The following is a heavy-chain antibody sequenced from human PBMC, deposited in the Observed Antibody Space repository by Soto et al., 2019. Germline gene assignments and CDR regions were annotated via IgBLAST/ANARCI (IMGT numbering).Heavy chain of an antibody. CDR1: GGSITSSSYY. D-gene: IGHD1-1*01. CDR3: AKGNEVYYFHY. CDR2: IYYSGST. V-gene: IGHV4-39*01. J-gene: IGHJ4*02. Sequence: SETLSLTCTVSGGSITSSSYYWGWIRQPPGKGLEWIGSIYYSGSTYYNPSLKSRVTISVDTSKNQFSLKLSSVTAADTAVYYCAKGNEVYYFHYWGQGTLVTVSS.